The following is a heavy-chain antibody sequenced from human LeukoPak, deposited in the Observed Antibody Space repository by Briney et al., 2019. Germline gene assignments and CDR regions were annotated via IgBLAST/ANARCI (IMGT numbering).Heavy chain of an antibody. J-gene: IGHJ6*03. V-gene: IGHV4-61*02. CDR3: ARAGYCSSTSCRYYYYYYMDV. D-gene: IGHD2-2*01. CDR2: IYTSGST. CDR1: GGSISSGSYY. Sequence: SETLSLTCTVSGGSISSGSYYWSWIRQPAGKGLEWIGRIYTSGSTNYNPSLKSRVTISVDTSKNQFSLKLSSVTAADTAVYYCARAGYCSSTSCRYYYYYYMDVWGKGTTVTVSS.